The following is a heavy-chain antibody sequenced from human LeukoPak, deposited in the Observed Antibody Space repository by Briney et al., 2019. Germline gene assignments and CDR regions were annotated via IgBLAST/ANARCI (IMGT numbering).Heavy chain of an antibody. J-gene: IGHJ4*02. CDR1: GLSIGDHY. CDR3: TRMRGGGWLGPLDY. Sequence: GGSLRLSCTASGLSIGDHYMSWIRQAPGKGLEWVSYISLSGTTVYYADSVKSRVTISRDNAKDSLYLQMNSLRVDDAAVYFCTRMRGGGWLGPLDYWGQGTLVAVSS. V-gene: IGHV3-11*01. D-gene: IGHD6-19*01. CDR2: ISLSGTTV.